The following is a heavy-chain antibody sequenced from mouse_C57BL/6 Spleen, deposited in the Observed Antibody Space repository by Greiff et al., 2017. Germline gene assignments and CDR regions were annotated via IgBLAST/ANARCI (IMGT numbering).Heavy chain of an antibody. CDR1: GYTFTSYW. D-gene: IGHD2-3*01. Sequence: QVQLQQPGAELVRPGSSVKLSCKASGYTFTSYWMHWVKQRPIQGLEWIGNIDPSDSETHYNQKFKDKATLTVDKSSSTAYMQLSSLTSEDSAVDYCARCHDGYYEGAMDYWGQGTSVTVSS. CDR2: IDPSDSET. J-gene: IGHJ4*01. CDR3: ARCHDGYYEGAMDY. V-gene: IGHV1-52*01.